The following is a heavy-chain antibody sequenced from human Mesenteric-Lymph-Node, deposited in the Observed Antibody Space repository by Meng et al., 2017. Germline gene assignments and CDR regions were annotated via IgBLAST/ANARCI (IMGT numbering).Heavy chain of an antibody. J-gene: IGHJ4*02. CDR3: VRDIIEEMATIPPFDY. D-gene: IGHD5-24*01. CDR2: IIPIFGTA. Sequence: SVNVSCKASVGTFGSYAISWVRQAPGQGLEWMGGIIPIFGTANYAQKLQGRVTITADESTSTDYMRLSSLRSEDTDVYYCVRDIIEEMATIPPFDYWGQGTMVTVSS. V-gene: IGHV1-69*13. CDR1: VGTFGSYA.